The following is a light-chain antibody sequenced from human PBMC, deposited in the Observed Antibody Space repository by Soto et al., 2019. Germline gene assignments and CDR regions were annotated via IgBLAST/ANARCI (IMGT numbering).Light chain of an antibody. CDR1: QSISTF. Sequence: EVVLTQSPATLSLSPGARATLSFRASQSISTFLTWYQQKPGQAPRLLIYASSNRATGIPDRFSGSASGTDFTLTINRLEPEDFAVYYCQLYGISPHFGQGTRLEI. CDR2: ASS. V-gene: IGKV3-20*01. J-gene: IGKJ5*01. CDR3: QLYGISPH.